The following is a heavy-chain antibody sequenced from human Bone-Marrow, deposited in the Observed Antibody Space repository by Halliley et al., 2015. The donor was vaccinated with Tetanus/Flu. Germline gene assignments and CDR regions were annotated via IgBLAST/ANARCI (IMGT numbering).Heavy chain of an antibody. CDR2: ISAYKGHP. J-gene: IGHJ4*02. Sequence: MGWISAYKGHPNYAQNFQGRVTMPTDTSTSTAYMELRSLRSDDTAVYYCATLTIAAASQAAGWGQGTLVTVSS. CDR3: ATLTIAAASQAAG. D-gene: IGHD6-13*01. V-gene: IGHV1-18*01.